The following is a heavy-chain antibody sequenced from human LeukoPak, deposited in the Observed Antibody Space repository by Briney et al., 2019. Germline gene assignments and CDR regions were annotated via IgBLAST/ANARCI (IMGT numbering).Heavy chain of an antibody. CDR3: ARDLLRPYAFDI. D-gene: IGHD4-17*01. CDR2: IYYSEST. V-gene: IGHV4-59*01. J-gene: IGHJ3*02. Sequence: SETLSLTCTVSGGSISSYYWSWIRQPPGKGLEWIGYIYYSESTNYNPSLKSRVTISVDTSKNQFSLKLSSVTAADTAVYYCARDLLRPYAFDIWGQGTMVTVSS. CDR1: GGSISSYY.